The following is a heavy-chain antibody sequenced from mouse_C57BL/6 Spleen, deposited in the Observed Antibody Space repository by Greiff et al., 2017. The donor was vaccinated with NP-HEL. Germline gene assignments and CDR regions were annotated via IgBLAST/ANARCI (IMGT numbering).Heavy chain of an antibody. J-gene: IGHJ3*01. CDR1: GYTFTSYW. D-gene: IGHD2-4*01. Sequence: QVQLQQPGAELVRPGTSVKLSCKASGYTFTSYWMHWVKQRPGQGLEWIGVIDPSDSYTNYNQKLKGKATLTVDTSSSTAYMQLSSLTSEDSAVYYCARTYDYDVSWFAYWGQGTLVTVSA. CDR2: IDPSDSYT. V-gene: IGHV1-59*01. CDR3: ARTYDYDVSWFAY.